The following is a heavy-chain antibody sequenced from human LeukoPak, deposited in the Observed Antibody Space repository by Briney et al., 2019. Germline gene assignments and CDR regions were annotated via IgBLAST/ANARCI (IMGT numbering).Heavy chain of an antibody. J-gene: IGHJ4*02. CDR3: ARDEGYYYDSSGPGY. V-gene: IGHV1-2*02. CDR1: GYTFTGYY. Sequence: ASVKVSCKASGYTFTGYYMHWVRQAPGQGLEWMGWINPNSGGTNYAQKFQGRVTMTRDTPISTAYMELSRLRSDDTAVYYCARDEGYYYDSSGPGYWGQGTLVTVSS. CDR2: INPNSGGT. D-gene: IGHD3-22*01.